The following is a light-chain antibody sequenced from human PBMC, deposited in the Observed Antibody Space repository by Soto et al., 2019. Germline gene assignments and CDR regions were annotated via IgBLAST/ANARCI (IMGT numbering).Light chain of an antibody. V-gene: IGKV1-5*03. CDR1: QTISSW. J-gene: IGKJ1*01. CDR3: QQYSTYWT. Sequence: DIQMTQSPSTLSGSVGDRVTITCRASQTISSWLAWYQQKPGKAPKLLIYKASTLKSGVPSRFSGSKSGTEFTLTISSLQPDDFATYYCQQYSTYWTFGQGTKVDI. CDR2: KAS.